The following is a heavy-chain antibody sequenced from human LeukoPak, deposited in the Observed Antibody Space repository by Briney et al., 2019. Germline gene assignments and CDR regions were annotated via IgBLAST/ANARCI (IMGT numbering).Heavy chain of an antibody. D-gene: IGHD2-15*01. J-gene: IGHJ4*02. CDR1: GGSFSGYY. CDR2: INHSGST. V-gene: IGHV4-34*01. CDR3: ARDMNTPTDPSGPFDH. Sequence: SETLSLTCAVYGGSFSGYYWSWIRQPPGKGLEWIGEINHSGSTSYNPSLKSRVTMSVDTSKNQFSLRLNSVTAADTAVYYCARDMNTPTDPSGPFDHWGQGTLVTVSS.